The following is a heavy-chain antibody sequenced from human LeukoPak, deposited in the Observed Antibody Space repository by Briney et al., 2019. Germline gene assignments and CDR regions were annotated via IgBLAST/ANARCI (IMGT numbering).Heavy chain of an antibody. CDR3: ARVRGNYYDNSGFPGD. CDR1: GFTFSTYG. CDR2: LSFDGNKE. V-gene: IGHV3-30*03. Sequence: GRSLRLSCTVSGFTFSTYGMDWVRQAPGKGLGRVARLSFDGNKEYYADSVKGRFTISRDNSKNTLFLQMNSLRLEDTAVFYCARVRGNYYDNSGFPGDWGQGTLVTVSS. J-gene: IGHJ4*02. D-gene: IGHD3-22*01.